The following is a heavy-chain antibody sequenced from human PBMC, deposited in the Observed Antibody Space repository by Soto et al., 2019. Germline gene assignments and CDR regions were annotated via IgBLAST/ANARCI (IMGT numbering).Heavy chain of an antibody. CDR1: GFTFSSYS. V-gene: IGHV3-48*02. CDR3: ARDKVRGVIIQGYYYYGMDV. Sequence: PGGSLRLSCASSGFTFSSYSMNWVRQAPGKGLEWVSYISSSSSTIYYADSVKGRFTISRDNAKNSLYLQMNSLRDEDTAVYYCARDKVRGVIIQGYYYYGMDVWGQGTTVTVSS. J-gene: IGHJ6*02. CDR2: ISSSSSTI. D-gene: IGHD3-10*01.